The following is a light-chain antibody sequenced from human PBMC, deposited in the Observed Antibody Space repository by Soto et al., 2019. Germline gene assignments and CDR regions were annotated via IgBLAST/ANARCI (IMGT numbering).Light chain of an antibody. V-gene: IGLV2-14*01. CDR3: SSYTSSSTLLYV. CDR1: SSDVGGYNY. CDR2: DVS. J-gene: IGLJ7*01. Sequence: QSVLTQPASVSGSPGQSVTISCTGTSSDVGGYNYVSWYQQHPGKAPKLMIYDVSNRPSGVSNRFSGSKSGTTASLTISGLQAEDEADYYCSSYTSSSTLLYVFGAGTQLTVL.